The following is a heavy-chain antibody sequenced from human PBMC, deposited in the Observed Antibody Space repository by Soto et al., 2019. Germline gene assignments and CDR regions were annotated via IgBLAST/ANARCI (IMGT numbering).Heavy chain of an antibody. CDR2: IIPIFGTE. CDR1: GDTLSRYP. V-gene: IGHV1-69*01. D-gene: IGHD5-12*01. J-gene: IGHJ6*02. CDR3: AREGSGYGYPPYGMDV. Sequence: GMVSCTGSGDTLSRYPISWARQTHGQGLEWMGGIIPIFGTENYAQKFQGRVTITADESTSTAYMELSSLRSEDTAVYYWAREGSGYGYPPYGMDVWRQRTRVTVSS.